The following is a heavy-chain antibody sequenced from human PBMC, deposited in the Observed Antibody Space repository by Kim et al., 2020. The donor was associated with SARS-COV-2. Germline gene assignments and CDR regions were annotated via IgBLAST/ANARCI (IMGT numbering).Heavy chain of an antibody. V-gene: IGHV3-23*01. CDR1: GFTFSSYA. CDR2: ISGSGGST. Sequence: GGSLRLSCAASGFTFSSYAMSWVRQAPGKGLEWVSAISGSGGSTYYADSVKGRFTISRDNSKNTLYLQMNSLRAEDTAVYYCAKWMGSGSRAHMVRGVPPVDYYGMDVWGQGTTVTVSS. CDR3: AKWMGSGSRAHMVRGVPPVDYYGMDV. J-gene: IGHJ6*02. D-gene: IGHD3-10*01.